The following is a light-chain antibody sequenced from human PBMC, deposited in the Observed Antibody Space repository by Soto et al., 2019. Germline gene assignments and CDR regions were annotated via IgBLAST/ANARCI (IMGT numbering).Light chain of an antibody. CDR1: QSISSN. V-gene: IGKV3-15*01. Sequence: DIVMTQSPATLSLSPGERATLSCRASQSISSNLAWYQQKPGQAPRLLIYGAFTRATGIPARFSGGGSGTEFTLTISSLQSEDFAVYHCQQYDTWPLTFGGGTKV. CDR3: QQYDTWPLT. J-gene: IGKJ4*01. CDR2: GAF.